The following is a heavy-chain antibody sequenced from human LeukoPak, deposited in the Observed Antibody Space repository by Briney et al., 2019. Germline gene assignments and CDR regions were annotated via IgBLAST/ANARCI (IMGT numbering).Heavy chain of an antibody. CDR3: ARDKSASSPREWFDP. CDR2: ISPSGSAT. D-gene: IGHD6-6*01. CDR1: GFIFGSYA. V-gene: IGHV3-23*01. Sequence: GGSLRLSCSASGFIFGSYAMSWVRQGPEKGLEWVSSISPSGSATYYADSVKGRFTISRDNSKSTLYLQMNSLRDEDTALYHCARDKSASSPREWFDPWGQGTAVTVSS. J-gene: IGHJ5*02.